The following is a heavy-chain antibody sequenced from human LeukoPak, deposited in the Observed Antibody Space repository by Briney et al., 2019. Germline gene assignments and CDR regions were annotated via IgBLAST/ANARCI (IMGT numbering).Heavy chain of an antibody. CDR1: GGSIRSSYYY. J-gene: IGHJ4*02. D-gene: IGHD2-15*01. V-gene: IGHV4-39*01. CDR3: ARHSYRNALGYCSGGSCYEDY. CDR2: IYDSGST. Sequence: PSETLSLTCTVSGGSIRSSYYYWGWIRQPPGKGLEWIGSIYDSGSTYYDPSLKSRVTISVDTSKNQFSLKLNSVTAADTAVYYCARHSYRNALGYCSGGSCYEDYWGQGTLVTVSS.